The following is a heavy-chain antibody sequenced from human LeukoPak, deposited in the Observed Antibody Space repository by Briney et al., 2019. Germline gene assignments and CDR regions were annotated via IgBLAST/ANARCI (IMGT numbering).Heavy chain of an antibody. D-gene: IGHD6-13*01. V-gene: IGHV1-8*01. CDR1: GYIFTDYD. J-gene: IGHJ3*02. CDR3: ARGNRLYSSSWSSLPFDI. CDR2: TNPISGYT. Sequence: GASVKVSCKASGYIFTDYDINWVRQATGQGLEWMGWTNPISGYTGSAQKFQGRVTMTRGTSISTAYLELSSLRSDDTAVYYCARGNRLYSSSWSSLPFDIWGQGTMVTVSS.